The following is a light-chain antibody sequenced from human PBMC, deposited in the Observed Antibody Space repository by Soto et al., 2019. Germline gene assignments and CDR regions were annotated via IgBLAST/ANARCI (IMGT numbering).Light chain of an antibody. CDR1: QSVSSSY. CDR3: HQYGSSPYT. J-gene: IGKJ2*01. Sequence: EIVLTQSPGTLPLSPGERATLSCRASQSVSSSYLAWYQQKPGQAPRLLIYGASSRATGIPDRFSGSGSGTDFTLTISRLEPEDFAVYYCHQYGSSPYTFGQGTKLE. V-gene: IGKV3-20*01. CDR2: GAS.